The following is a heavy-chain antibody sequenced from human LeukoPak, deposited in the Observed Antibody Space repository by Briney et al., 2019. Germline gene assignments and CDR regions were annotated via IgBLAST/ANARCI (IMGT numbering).Heavy chain of an antibody. V-gene: IGHV3-7*03. CDR2: IKQDGSEK. Sequence: GGSLRLSCAASGFTFSSYWMSWVRQAPGKGLEWVANIKQDGSEKYYVDSVKGRFTISRDNAKNSLYLQMNSLRAEDTAVYYCAKDHDGSYSDYWGQGTLVTVSS. CDR3: AKDHDGSYSDY. CDR1: GFTFSSYW. J-gene: IGHJ4*02. D-gene: IGHD1-26*01.